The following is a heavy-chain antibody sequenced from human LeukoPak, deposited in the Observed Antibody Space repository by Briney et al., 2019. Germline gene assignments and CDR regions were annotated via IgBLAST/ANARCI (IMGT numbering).Heavy chain of an antibody. CDR2: IYPGDSDT. J-gene: IGHJ6*04. V-gene: IGHV5-51*01. CDR1: GSIFTSYW. Sequence: GASLQISCQGSGSIFTSYWIGWVRPLPGKGLEWMGIIYPGDSDTRYSPSFQGQVTISADKSISTAYLQWSSLKASDTAMYYCARGRSGSDYYYYGMDVWGKGTTVTVSS. CDR3: ARGRSGSDYYYYGMDV. D-gene: IGHD3-10*01.